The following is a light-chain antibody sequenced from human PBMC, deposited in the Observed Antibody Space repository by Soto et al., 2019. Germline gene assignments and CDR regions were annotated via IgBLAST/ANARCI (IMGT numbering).Light chain of an antibody. CDR1: SSDVGGYNY. V-gene: IGLV2-14*01. J-gene: IGLJ3*02. CDR2: EVS. CDR3: SSYTSSSTWV. Sequence: QSALTQPASVSGSPGQSITISCTGTSSDVGGYNYVSWYQQHPGKAPKLMIYEVSKRPSGVSNRFSGSKSGNTASLTISGLQAEDDADYYCSSYTSSSTWVFGGGTKLTVL.